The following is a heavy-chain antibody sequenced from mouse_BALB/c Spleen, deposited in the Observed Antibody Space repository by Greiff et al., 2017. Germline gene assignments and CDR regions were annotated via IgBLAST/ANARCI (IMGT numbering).Heavy chain of an antibody. Sequence: EVKLVESGGGLVQPGGSRKLSCAASGFTFSSFGMHWVRQAPEKGLEWVAYISSGSSTIYYADTVKGRFTISRDNPKNTLFLQMTSLRSEDTAMYYCARMINYAMDYWGQGTSVTVSS. CDR3: ARMINYAMDY. CDR1: GFTFSSFG. V-gene: IGHV5-17*02. J-gene: IGHJ4*01. CDR2: ISSGSSTI. D-gene: IGHD2-4*01.